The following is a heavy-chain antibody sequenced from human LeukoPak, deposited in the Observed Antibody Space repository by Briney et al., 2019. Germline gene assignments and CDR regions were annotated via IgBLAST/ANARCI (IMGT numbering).Heavy chain of an antibody. CDR1: GGSISSYY. J-gene: IGHJ5*02. CDR3: ARSGVVVGRPMDNWFDP. D-gene: IGHD2-15*01. CDR2: IYYSGST. Sequence: SETLSPTCTVSGGSISSYYWSWIRQPPGKGLEWIGYIYYSGSTNYNPSLKSRVTISVDTSKNQFSLKLSSVTAADTAAYYCARSGVVVGRPMDNWFDPWGQGTLVTVSS. V-gene: IGHV4-59*01.